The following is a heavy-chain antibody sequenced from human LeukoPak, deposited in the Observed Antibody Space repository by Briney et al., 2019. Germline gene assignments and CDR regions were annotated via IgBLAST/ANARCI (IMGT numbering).Heavy chain of an antibody. J-gene: IGHJ4*02. Sequence: GGSLRLSCAASGFTVSSNYMSWVRQAPGKGLEWVSAISGSGGSTYYADSVKGRFTISRDNSKNTLYLQMNSLRAEDTAVYYCANVGRDGSLGYWGQGTLVTVSS. CDR2: ISGSGGST. CDR3: ANVGRDGSLGY. V-gene: IGHV3-23*01. CDR1: GFTVSSNY. D-gene: IGHD5-24*01.